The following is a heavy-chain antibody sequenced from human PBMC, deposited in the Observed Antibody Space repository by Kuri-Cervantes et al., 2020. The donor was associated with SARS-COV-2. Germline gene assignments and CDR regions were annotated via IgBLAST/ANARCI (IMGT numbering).Heavy chain of an antibody. CDR3: ARDRYDFWSGLGYYYYGMDV. CDR1: GFTFSSYW. J-gene: IGHJ6*02. V-gene: IGHV3-74*01. D-gene: IGHD3-3*01. Sequence: GESLKISCAASGFTFSSYWMHWVRQAPGKGLVWVSRINSDGSSTSYADSVKGRFTISRDNAKNMLYLQMNSLRAEDTAVYYCARDRYDFWSGLGYYYYGMDVWGQGTTVTVSS. CDR2: INSDGSST.